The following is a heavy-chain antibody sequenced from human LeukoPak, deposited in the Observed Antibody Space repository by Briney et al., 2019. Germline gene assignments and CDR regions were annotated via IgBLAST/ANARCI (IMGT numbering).Heavy chain of an antibody. CDR3: ARTSGSYFDY. J-gene: IGHJ4*02. V-gene: IGHV4-4*07. CDR1: SGFISVYY. CDR2: FHISDTA. Sequence: SETLSLTCTVSSGFISVYYWSWIRQPAGKGLEWIGRFHISDTAKYNPSLKSRVTMSLDTSKNQFSLRLTSVTAADTAVYYCARTSGSYFDYWGQGTLLTVSS. D-gene: IGHD1-26*01.